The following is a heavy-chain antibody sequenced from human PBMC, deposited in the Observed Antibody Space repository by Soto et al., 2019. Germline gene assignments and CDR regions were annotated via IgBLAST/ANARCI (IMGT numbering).Heavy chain of an antibody. CDR2: ITPIYPTT. CDR3: ARIPRYSFPTSDDLDS. CDR1: GGTFYTYT. V-gene: IGHV1-69*15. Sequence: QVQLVQSGAEVRKPGSSVQVSCKASGGTFYTYTFSWVRQAPGQGLEWMGSITPIYPTTNYAEKFQGRLTVTADGYTNTAYMELNSMTSDDTDVYYCARIPRYSFPTSDDLDSWGQGTLVTVSS. D-gene: IGHD5-18*01. J-gene: IGHJ4*02.